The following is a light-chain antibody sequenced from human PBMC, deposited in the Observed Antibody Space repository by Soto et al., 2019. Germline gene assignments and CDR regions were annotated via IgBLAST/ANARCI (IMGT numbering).Light chain of an antibody. V-gene: IGKV1-5*03. CDR1: QIIYNW. J-gene: IGKJ1*01. Sequence: IQMTQSPSTLSASVGDSVTITCRASQIIYNWLAWYQQKPGHAPKLLLYHSSTVERGVPSRFSGSGSETECTLTSNSLKPDDFATDYGLQDFDYYRTFGQGTKVEIK. CDR2: HSS. CDR3: LQDFDYYRT.